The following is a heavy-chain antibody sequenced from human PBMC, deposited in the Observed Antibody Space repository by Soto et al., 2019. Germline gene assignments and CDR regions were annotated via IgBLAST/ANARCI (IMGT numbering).Heavy chain of an antibody. D-gene: IGHD1-1*01. CDR2: IIPIFGTA. CDR3: ARAGGSGQYFDY. V-gene: IGHV1-69*13. J-gene: IGHJ4*02. CDR1: GGTFSSYA. Sequence: SVKVSCKASGGTFSSYAISWVRQAPGQGLEWMGGIIPIFGTANYARKFQGRATITADESTSTAYMELSSLRSEDTAVYYCARAGGSGQYFDYWGQGTLVTVSS.